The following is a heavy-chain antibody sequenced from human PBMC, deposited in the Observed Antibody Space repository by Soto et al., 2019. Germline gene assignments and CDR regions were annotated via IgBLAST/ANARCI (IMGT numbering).Heavy chain of an antibody. Sequence: GGSLRLSCGASGFIFSSYGMGWVRQAPGKGLGWVSYVSSSGDIIHYADSVKGQFTISRDNVKNSLYLEMNSLRAEDTAVYYCGRYISSWDLDIWGQGPMVTVSS. CDR3: GRYISSWDLDI. CDR2: VSSSGDII. CDR1: GFIFSSYG. J-gene: IGHJ3*02. V-gene: IGHV3-48*01. D-gene: IGHD6-13*01.